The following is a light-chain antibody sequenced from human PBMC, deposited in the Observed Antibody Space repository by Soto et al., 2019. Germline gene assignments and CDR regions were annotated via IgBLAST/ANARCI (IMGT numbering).Light chain of an antibody. V-gene: IGKV3-15*01. CDR3: QQYNNWWT. Sequence: EILMTQSPATLSVSPGERATLSCRASQSVDSNLAWYQQKPGQAPRLLIYGASTRATGISAGFSGSGSGTEFTLTISSLQSEDFGVYYCQQYNNWWTFGQGTKVDIK. J-gene: IGKJ1*01. CDR1: QSVDSN. CDR2: GAS.